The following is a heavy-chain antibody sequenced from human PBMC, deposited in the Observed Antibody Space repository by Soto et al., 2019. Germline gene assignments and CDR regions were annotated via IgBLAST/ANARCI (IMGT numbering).Heavy chain of an antibody. CDR1: GGSISSYY. CDR2: IYYSGST. CDR3: ARAERYNWSPIDY. V-gene: IGHV4-59*08. J-gene: IGHJ4*02. D-gene: IGHD1-1*01. Sequence: SETLSLTSTVSGGSISSYYWSWIRQPPGKGLEWIGYIYYSGSTNYNPSLKSRVTISVDTSKNQFSLKLSSVTAADTAVYYCARAERYNWSPIDYWGQGTLVTVSS.